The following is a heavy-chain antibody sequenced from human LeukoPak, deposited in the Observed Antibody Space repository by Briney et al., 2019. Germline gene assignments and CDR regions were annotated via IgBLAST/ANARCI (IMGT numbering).Heavy chain of an antibody. Sequence: PSETLSLTCTVSGGSISSGGYYWSWIRQHRGKGLEWIGYIYYSGSTYYNPSLKSRVTISVDTSKNQFSLKLSSVTAADTAVYYCATSLVVATYYFDYWGQGTLVTVSS. D-gene: IGHD3-22*01. CDR2: IYYSGST. CDR3: ATSLVVATYYFDY. V-gene: IGHV4-31*03. CDR1: GGSISSGGYY. J-gene: IGHJ4*02.